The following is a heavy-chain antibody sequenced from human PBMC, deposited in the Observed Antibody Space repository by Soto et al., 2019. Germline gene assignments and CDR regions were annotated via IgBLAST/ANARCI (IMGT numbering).Heavy chain of an antibody. V-gene: IGHV1-69*06. J-gene: IGHJ6*02. CDR1: GGTFSSYA. Sequence: QVQLVQSGAEVKKPGSSVKVSCKASGGTFSSYAISWVRQAPGQGLEWMGGIIPIFGTANYAQKFQGRVTITADKSTSTAYMELSSLRSEDTAVYYCARDGGLGYCSSTSCYKPVSVWGQETTVTVSS. CDR2: IIPIFGTA. CDR3: ARDGGLGYCSSTSCYKPVSV. D-gene: IGHD2-2*02.